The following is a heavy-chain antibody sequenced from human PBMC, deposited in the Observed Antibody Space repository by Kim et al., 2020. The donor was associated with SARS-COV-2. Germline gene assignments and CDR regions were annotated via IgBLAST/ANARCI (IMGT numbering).Heavy chain of an antibody. CDR3: ARQGGSGKTIDY. Sequence: SETLSLTCTVSGGSIRGGSRYWGWIRQPPGKGLDWIGNIYSTGATYYNPSLESRVTISIDTSKNQFSLKLTSVTAADTAVYYCARQGGSGKTIDYWGQGTLVTVSS. V-gene: IGHV4-39*01. D-gene: IGHD3-16*01. J-gene: IGHJ4*02. CDR1: GGSIRGGSRY. CDR2: IYSTGAT.